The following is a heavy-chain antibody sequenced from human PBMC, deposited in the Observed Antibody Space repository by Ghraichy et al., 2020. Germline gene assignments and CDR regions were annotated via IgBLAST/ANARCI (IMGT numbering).Heavy chain of an antibody. CDR3: AGVTTVGLGYGMDV. CDR2: INHSGST. CDR1: GGSFSGYY. Sequence: SETLSLTCAVYGGSFSGYYWSWICQPPGKGLEWIGEINHSGSTNYNPSLKSRVTISVDTSKNQYSLKLSSVTAADTAVYYCAGVTTVGLGYGMDVWGQGTTVTVSS. J-gene: IGHJ6*02. D-gene: IGHD4-17*01. V-gene: IGHV4-34*01.